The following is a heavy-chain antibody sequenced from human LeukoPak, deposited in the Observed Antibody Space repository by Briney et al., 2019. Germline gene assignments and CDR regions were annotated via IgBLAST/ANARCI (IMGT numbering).Heavy chain of an antibody. Sequence: SETLSLTCNVSGDSLTSHFWSWIRQTPGKELEWIGYVFHSGTTNYSPSLKSRVTISLDTSKRQFYLRLASVTAADTAVYYCARRMATVTDAFDIWGRGTMVSVSS. CDR2: VFHSGTT. CDR3: ARRMATVTDAFDI. CDR1: GDSLTSHF. V-gene: IGHV4-59*08. D-gene: IGHD5-24*01. J-gene: IGHJ3*02.